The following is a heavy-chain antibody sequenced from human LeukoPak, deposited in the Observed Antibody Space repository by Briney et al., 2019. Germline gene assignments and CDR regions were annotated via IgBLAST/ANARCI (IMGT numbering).Heavy chain of an antibody. Sequence: GGSLRLSCAASGFTFSSYSMNWVRQAPGKGLEWVSSISSSSSYIYYADSVKGRFTISRDNAKNSLYLQMNSLRAEDTAVYYCARERGPQGNYGDYWGQGTLVTVSS. J-gene: IGHJ4*02. CDR3: ARERGPQGNYGDY. D-gene: IGHD3-16*01. CDR1: GFTFSSYS. CDR2: ISSSSSYI. V-gene: IGHV3-21*01.